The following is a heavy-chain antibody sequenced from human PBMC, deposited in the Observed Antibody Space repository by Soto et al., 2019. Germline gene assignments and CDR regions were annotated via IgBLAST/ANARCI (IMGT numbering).Heavy chain of an antibody. CDR3: ARAYSDAFDI. Sequence: QVQLVESGGGLVRPGGSLRLSCAASGFTFSDYYMTWIRQAPGKGLEYVSYISSSGTAKYYADSVKGRFTISRDNAKKSLFLQMSSLRAEDTAVYYCARAYSDAFDIWGQGTMVTVSS. CDR2: ISSSGTAK. D-gene: IGHD2-15*01. CDR1: GFTFSDYY. V-gene: IGHV3-11*01. J-gene: IGHJ3*02.